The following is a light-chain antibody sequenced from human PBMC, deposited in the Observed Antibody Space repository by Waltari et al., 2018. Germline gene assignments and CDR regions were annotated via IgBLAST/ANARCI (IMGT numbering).Light chain of an antibody. J-gene: IGLJ2*01. CDR3: AAWDDRLNGHVV. CDR2: SNK. CDR1: TSIIGNNV. Sequence: QSVLTQPPSASGTPGQRVPISCSGSTSIIGNNVLSWYQPLPGTAPKLLIHSNKQRPSGVTDRFSGSKSDTSASLAISGLQSADEADYYCAAWDDRLNGHVVFGGGTKLTVL. V-gene: IGLV1-44*01.